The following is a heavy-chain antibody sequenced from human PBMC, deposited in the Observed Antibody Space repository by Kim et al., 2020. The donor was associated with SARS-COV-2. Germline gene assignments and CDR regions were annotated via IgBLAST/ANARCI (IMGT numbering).Heavy chain of an antibody. D-gene: IGHD6-6*01. J-gene: IGHJ4*02. CDR3: ARDNLHLRQLVLIDY. Sequence: QKFQGRVNMTRDTSASTVYMELSSLRSEDTAVYYCARDNLHLRQLVLIDYWGQGTLVTVSS. V-gene: IGHV1-46*01.